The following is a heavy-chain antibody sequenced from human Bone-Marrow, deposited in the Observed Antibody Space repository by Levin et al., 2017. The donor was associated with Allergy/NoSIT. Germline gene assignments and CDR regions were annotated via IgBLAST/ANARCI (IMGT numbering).Heavy chain of an antibody. V-gene: IGHV3-23*01. CDR3: AKEWRGYYDY. J-gene: IGHJ4*02. CDR2: ISGSGGKT. D-gene: IGHD3-3*01. CDR1: GFTFSSYD. Sequence: PGGSLRLSCTASGFTFSSYDLSWVRQAPRKGLEWVSAISGSGGKTDYADSVKGRFTISRDNSKNTLYLQMSSLRAEDTAVYYCAKEWRGYYDYWGQGTLVTVSS.